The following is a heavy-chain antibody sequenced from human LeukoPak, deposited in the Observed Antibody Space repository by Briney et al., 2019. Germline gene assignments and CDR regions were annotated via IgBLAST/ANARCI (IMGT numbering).Heavy chain of an antibody. D-gene: IGHD3-10*01. CDR2: IIPIFGTA. J-gene: IGHJ3*02. Sequence: SVKVSCKASGGTFSSYAISWVQQAPGQGLEWMGGIIPIFGTANYAQKFQGRVTITADESTSTAYMELSSLRSEDTAVYYCARVNAMVRGDPDAFDIWGQGTMVTVSS. CDR1: GGTFSSYA. V-gene: IGHV1-69*13. CDR3: ARVNAMVRGDPDAFDI.